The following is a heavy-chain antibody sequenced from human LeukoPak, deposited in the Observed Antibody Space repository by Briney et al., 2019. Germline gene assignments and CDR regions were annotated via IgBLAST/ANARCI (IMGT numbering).Heavy chain of an antibody. D-gene: IGHD6-13*01. CDR1: GGSISSYY. J-gene: IGHJ6*02. CDR2: IYTSGST. CDR3: ARDEQQLVPRGMDV. Sequence: SETLSLTCTVSGGSISSYYWSWIRQPAGKGLEWIGRIYTSGSTNYNPSLKSRVTMSVDTSKNQFSLKLSSVTAADTAVYYCARDEQQLVPRGMDVRGQGTTVTVSS. V-gene: IGHV4-4*07.